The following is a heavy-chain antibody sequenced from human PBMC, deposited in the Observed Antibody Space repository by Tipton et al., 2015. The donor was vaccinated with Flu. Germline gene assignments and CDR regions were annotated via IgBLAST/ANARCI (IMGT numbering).Heavy chain of an antibody. Sequence: LRLSCTVSGGSISSSSYYWGWIRQPPGKGLEWIGSIYYSGSTYYNPSLKSRVTISVDTSKNQFSLTLSSVTAADTAVYYCARNRVSDYYYGMDVWGQGTTVTVSS. D-gene: IGHD6-6*01. J-gene: IGHJ6*02. CDR2: IYYSGST. V-gene: IGHV4-39*01. CDR3: ARNRVSDYYYGMDV. CDR1: GGSISSSSYY.